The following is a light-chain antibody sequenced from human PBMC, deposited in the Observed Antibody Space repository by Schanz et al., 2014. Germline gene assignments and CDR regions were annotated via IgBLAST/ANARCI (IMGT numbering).Light chain of an antibody. V-gene: IGKV3-20*01. CDR3: QQYDTWLSYT. Sequence: EIVLTQSPGTLSLSPGESATLSCRASQSVSSSYLAWYQQKPGQAPRLLIYGASSRATGIPDRFSGSGSGTDFTLTISRLEPEDFAVYYCQQYDTWLSYTFGQGTKVEIK. CDR2: GAS. CDR1: QSVSSSY. J-gene: IGKJ2*01.